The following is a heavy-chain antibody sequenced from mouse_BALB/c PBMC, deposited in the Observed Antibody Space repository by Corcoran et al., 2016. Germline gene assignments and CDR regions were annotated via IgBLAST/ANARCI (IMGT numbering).Heavy chain of an antibody. J-gene: IGHJ1*01. CDR1: DYSITSGYY. D-gene: IGHD2-1*01. CDR2: ISYDGSN. Sequence: DVQLQESGLGLVEPSQSLSLPCSVTDYSITSGYYWNWIRQFPGNKLEWMGYISYDGSNNYNPSLKNRISITRDTSKNQFFLKLNSVTTEDTATYYCARVDGNYWYFDVWGAGTTVTVSS. CDR3: ARVDGNYWYFDV. V-gene: IGHV3-6*02.